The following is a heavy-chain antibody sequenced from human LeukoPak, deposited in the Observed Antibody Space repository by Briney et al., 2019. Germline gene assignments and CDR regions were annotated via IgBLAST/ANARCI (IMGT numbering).Heavy chain of an antibody. CDR1: GYTFTSYD. CDR3: ARGDCSSTSCVNYYYYGMDV. CDR2: MNPNSGNT. D-gene: IGHD2-2*01. J-gene: IGHJ6*02. V-gene: IGHV1-8*01. Sequence: ASVKVSCKASGYTFTSYDINWVRQATGQGLEWMGWMNPNSGNTDYAQKFQGRVTMTRNTSISTAYMELSSLRSEDTAVYYCARGDCSSTSCVNYYYYGMDVWGQGTTVTVSS.